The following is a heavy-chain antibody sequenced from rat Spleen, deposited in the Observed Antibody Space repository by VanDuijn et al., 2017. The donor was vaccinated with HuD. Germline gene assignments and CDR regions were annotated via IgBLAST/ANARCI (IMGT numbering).Heavy chain of an antibody. V-gene: IGHV5-17*01. CDR1: GFTFSDYA. J-gene: IGHJ3*01. Sequence: EVQLVESDGGLVQPGRSLKFSCAASGFTFSDYAMAWVRQAPKKGLEWVATIIYDGSSTYYRDSVKGRFTISRDNAKSTLYLQMDSLRSEDTATYYCTRDDYPGPHFDYWGRGALVTVSS. D-gene: IGHD1-4*01. CDR3: TRDDYPGPHFDY. CDR2: IIYDGSST.